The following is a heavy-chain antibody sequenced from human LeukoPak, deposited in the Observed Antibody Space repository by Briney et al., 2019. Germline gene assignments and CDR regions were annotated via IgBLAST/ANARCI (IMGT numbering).Heavy chain of an antibody. CDR1: GGSISRDY. V-gene: IGHV4-4*07. Sequence: PSETRSLTCSVSGGSISRDYWAWNRQPAGKELEWIGRIYTSGSTNYNPSLKSRVTISVDTSKNQFSLKLSSVTAADTAVYYCARAGIFQLFDYWGQGTLVTVSS. J-gene: IGHJ4*02. CDR3: ARAGIFQLFDY. D-gene: IGHD2-15*01. CDR2: IYTSGST.